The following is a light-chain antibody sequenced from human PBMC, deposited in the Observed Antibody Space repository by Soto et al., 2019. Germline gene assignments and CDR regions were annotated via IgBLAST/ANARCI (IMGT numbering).Light chain of an antibody. J-gene: IGKJ2*01. Sequence: DIQMTQSPSSLSASVGDRVTITCRASQSISSWLAWYQQKPGKAPKLLIYKASSLESGVPSRFSGSGSGTEFTLSISSLQPDDSATYYCQQYNSYPYTFGQGTKLEIK. CDR2: KAS. V-gene: IGKV1-5*03. CDR3: QQYNSYPYT. CDR1: QSISSW.